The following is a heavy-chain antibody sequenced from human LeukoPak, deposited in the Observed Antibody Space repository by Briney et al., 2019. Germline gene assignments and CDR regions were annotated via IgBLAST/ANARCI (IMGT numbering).Heavy chain of an antibody. J-gene: IGHJ4*02. V-gene: IGHV3-15*01. Sequence: GGSLRLSCAASGFTFSSYGMHWVRQAPGKGLEWVGRIKSRTDGGTTDYAAPVKGRFTISRDDSKNTLYLQMNSLKTEDTAVYYCTTDLSGLGQWLGNWGQGTLVTVSS. CDR1: GFTFSSYG. CDR3: TTDLSGLGQWLGN. CDR2: IKSRTDGGTT. D-gene: IGHD6-19*01.